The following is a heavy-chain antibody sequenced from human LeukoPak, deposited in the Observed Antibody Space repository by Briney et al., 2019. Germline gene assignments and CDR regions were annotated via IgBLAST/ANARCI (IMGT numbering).Heavy chain of an antibody. V-gene: IGHV3-7*01. CDR3: ARASWDSSGYYYEY. CDR1: GFTFSSFC. CDR2: IKEDGSEK. Sequence: TGGSLRLSCAASGFTFSSFCMSWVRQAPGKGLEWVANIKEDGSEKYYVDSVKGRFTISRDNAKNSLFLQMNSLRAEDTAVYYCARASWDSSGYYYEYWGQGTLVTVSS. D-gene: IGHD3-22*01. J-gene: IGHJ4*02.